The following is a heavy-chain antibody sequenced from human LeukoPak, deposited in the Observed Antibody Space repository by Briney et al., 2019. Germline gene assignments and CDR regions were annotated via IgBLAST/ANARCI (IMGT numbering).Heavy chain of an antibody. J-gene: IGHJ5*02. D-gene: IGHD3-10*01. Sequence: GRSLRLSCAASGFTFSSYALHWVRQAPGKGLAWVAVISYDGTNKYYADSVKGRFTISRDNSKNSLYLQMRSLRAEDTAVYDCARARGYYDSGSSNWFDPWGQGTLVTVSS. CDR2: ISYDGTNK. CDR3: ARARGYYDSGSSNWFDP. V-gene: IGHV3-30*04. CDR1: GFTFSSYA.